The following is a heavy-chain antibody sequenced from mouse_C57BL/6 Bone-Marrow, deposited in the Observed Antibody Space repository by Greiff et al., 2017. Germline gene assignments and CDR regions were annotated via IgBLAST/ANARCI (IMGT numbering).Heavy chain of an antibody. CDR3: ASDGAFYCGSGPFDY. Sequence: EVKVVESGGGLVKPGGSLKLSCAASGFTFSSYAMSWVRQTPEKRLEWVATISDGGSYTYYPDNVKGRFTISRDNAKNNLYLQMSHLKSEDTAMYYCASDGAFYCGSGPFDYWGQGTLVTVSA. J-gene: IGHJ3*01. V-gene: IGHV5-4*03. CDR1: GFTFSSYA. D-gene: IGHD1-1*01. CDR2: ISDGGSYT.